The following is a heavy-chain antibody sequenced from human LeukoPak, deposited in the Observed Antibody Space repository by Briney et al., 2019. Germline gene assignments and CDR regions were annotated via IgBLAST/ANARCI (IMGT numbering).Heavy chain of an antibody. V-gene: IGHV3-53*01. CDR2: IYRDGST. Sequence: PGGSLRLSCAVSGFTVGSNYMSWVRQAPGKGLGWVSVIYRDGSTYYADSVKGRFPVSRDNSKNQVYLQMNSLRVEATAVYFCARDRPSSGSSFDIWGQGTLVTVSP. D-gene: IGHD1-26*01. CDR1: GFTVGSNY. J-gene: IGHJ4*03. CDR3: ARDRPSSGSSFDI.